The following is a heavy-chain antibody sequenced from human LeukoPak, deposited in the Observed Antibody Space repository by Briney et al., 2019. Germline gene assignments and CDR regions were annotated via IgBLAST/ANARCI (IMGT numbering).Heavy chain of an antibody. CDR3: AAYDSSGYSFDY. CDR1: GFTFSSYC. D-gene: IGHD3-22*01. CDR2: INSDGSST. V-gene: IGHV3-74*01. J-gene: IGHJ4*02. Sequence: GGSMSLSCAAAGFTFSSYCMHWVRQAPGKGLGWVSRINSDGSSTTYADSVKGRFTMSRDNAKNTLCLQMNSLRAEDTAVYYCAAYDSSGYSFDYWGQGILVTVSS.